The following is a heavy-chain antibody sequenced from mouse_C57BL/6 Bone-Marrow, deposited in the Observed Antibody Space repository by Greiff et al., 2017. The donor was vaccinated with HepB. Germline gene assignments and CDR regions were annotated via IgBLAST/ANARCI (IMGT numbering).Heavy chain of an antibody. V-gene: IGHV1-72*01. D-gene: IGHD2-5*01. CDR3: ARLDSNYPYAMDY. J-gene: IGHJ4*01. CDR1: GYTFTSYW. CDR2: IDPNSGGT. Sequence: QVQLQQPGAELVKPGASVKLSCKASGYTFTSYWMHWVKQRPGRGLEWIGRIDPNSGGTKYNEKFKSKATLAVDKPSSTAYMQISSLTYEDSAVYYCARLDSNYPYAMDYWGQGASVTVSS.